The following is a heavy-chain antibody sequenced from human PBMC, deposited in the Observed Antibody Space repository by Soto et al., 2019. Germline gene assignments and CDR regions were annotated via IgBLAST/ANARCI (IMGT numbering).Heavy chain of an antibody. Sequence: SCAASGITFSSYAMSWVRQAPGKGPEWVSGISASGGSTSYADSVKGRFTISRDNSKNTLYLQMNSLRADDTAVYHCAKGQNSGTYRFYFDYWGQGALVTVSS. CDR3: AKGQNSGTYRFYFDY. J-gene: IGHJ4*02. D-gene: IGHD1-26*01. CDR1: GITFSSYA. CDR2: ISASGGST. V-gene: IGHV3-23*01.